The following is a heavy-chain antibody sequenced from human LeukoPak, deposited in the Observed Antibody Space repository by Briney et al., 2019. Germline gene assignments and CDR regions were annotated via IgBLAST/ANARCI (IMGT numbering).Heavy chain of an antibody. CDR1: GFTFSNYA. D-gene: IGHD3-9*01. CDR3: VIWGDYDVLTGHYVPDY. J-gene: IGHJ4*02. CDR2: ITGSGTNR. V-gene: IGHV3-23*01. Sequence: PGASLRLSCVASGFTFSNYAMSWVRQAPGKGLEWVSAITGSGTNRYYADSLKGRFTTSRDNSKNTVFLQMNSLRHEDTAIYYCVIWGDYDVLTGHYVPDYWGQGTLVTVAS.